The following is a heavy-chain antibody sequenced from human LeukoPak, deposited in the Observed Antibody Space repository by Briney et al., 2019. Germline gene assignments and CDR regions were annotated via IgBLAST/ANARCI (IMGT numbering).Heavy chain of an antibody. D-gene: IGHD6-19*01. Sequence: SETLSLTCTVSCASISSGDYYWTWIRQPAGKGPEWIGRIYAGGSTNLTPTLKSRVSVSMATSKYKFTLKVNSVTAADTAVYYCAGLEWLGDDYFYYITVWGKGTTVSPSS. CDR2: IYAGGST. CDR1: CASISSGDYY. J-gene: IGHJ6*03. CDR3: AGLEWLGDDYFYYITV. V-gene: IGHV4-61*02.